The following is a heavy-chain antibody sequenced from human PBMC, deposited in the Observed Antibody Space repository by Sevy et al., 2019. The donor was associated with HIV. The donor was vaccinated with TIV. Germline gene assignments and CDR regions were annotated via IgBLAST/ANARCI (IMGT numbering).Heavy chain of an antibody. CDR3: ARDVGITKIRGIYNYYGMDV. CDR1: GGSINDYF. Sequence: SESLSLTCTVSGGSINDYFWSWIRQSPGEGLEWVGYISYSGNTNYNPSLKSRVTISVDTSRNQFSLELNTVTDADTAVYYCARDVGITKIRGIYNYYGMDVWGQGTTVTVSS. D-gene: IGHD3-10*01. CDR2: ISYSGNT. J-gene: IGHJ6*02. V-gene: IGHV4-59*01.